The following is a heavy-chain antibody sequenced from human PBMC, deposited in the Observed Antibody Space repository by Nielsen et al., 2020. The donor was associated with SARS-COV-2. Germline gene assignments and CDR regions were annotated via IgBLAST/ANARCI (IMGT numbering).Heavy chain of an antibody. V-gene: IGHV1-18*01. Sequence: ASVKVSCKASGYTFVSYGISWVRQAPGQGLEWMGWISAYNGNTKYAQKLQGRVTMTTDTSTSTAYMELRSLRSDDTAVYFCARDEGSRGFPSSYYYGMDVWGQGTTVTVSS. CDR2: ISAYNGNT. D-gene: IGHD3-22*01. CDR3: ARDEGSRGFPSSYYYGMDV. CDR1: GYTFVSYG. J-gene: IGHJ6*02.